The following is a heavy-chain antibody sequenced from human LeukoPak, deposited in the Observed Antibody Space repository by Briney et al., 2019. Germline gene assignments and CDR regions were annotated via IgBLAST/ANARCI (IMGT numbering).Heavy chain of an antibody. CDR2: ISGTGGRT. CDR3: AKSGVLAAIGEYFDY. CDR1: GFTFSSYA. Sequence: GGSPRLSCAASGFTFSSYAMSWVRQAPGKGLEWVSVISGTGGRTYYADSVKGRFTISRDNSKNTLYLQMNSLRAEDTAVYYCAKSGVLAAIGEYFDYWGQGTLVTVSS. V-gene: IGHV3-23*01. D-gene: IGHD2-15*01. J-gene: IGHJ4*02.